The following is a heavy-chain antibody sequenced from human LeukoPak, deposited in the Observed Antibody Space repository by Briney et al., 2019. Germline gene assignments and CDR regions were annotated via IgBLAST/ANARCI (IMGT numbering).Heavy chain of an antibody. V-gene: IGHV4-59*01. CDR2: IYYSGTT. D-gene: IGHD4-17*01. Sequence: PSETLCLTCAVYGGSLSGYYWSWIRQPPGKGLEWIGYIYYSGTTNYNPSLKSRVTISVDTSKNQFSLQLRSVTAADTAVYYCAREDPQTTVPEGMDVWGQGTTVTVSS. J-gene: IGHJ6*02. CDR3: AREDPQTTVPEGMDV. CDR1: GGSLSGYY.